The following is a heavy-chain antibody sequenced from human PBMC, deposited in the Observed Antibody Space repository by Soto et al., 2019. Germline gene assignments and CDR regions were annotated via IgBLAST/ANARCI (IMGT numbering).Heavy chain of an antibody. CDR1: GFSFNRSGMS. CDR3: AHSQADSRDYYRQFAI. V-gene: IGHV2-5*02. J-gene: IGHJ4*02. Sequence: SGPTLVNPTQTLTLTCTFSGFSFNRSGMSVGWIRQPPGKGLEWLALIYWDGDKRYSPSLKTRLAISKDASRSQVVLTMTDVDXXXXXXXXXAHSQADSRDYYRQFAIWGQGTRVTVSS. D-gene: IGHD3-22*01. CDR2: IYWDGDK.